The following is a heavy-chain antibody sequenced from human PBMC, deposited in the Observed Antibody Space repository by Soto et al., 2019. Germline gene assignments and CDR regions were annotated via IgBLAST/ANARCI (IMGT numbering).Heavy chain of an antibody. J-gene: IGHJ4*02. Sequence: EVQLAESGGGLVQPGGSLRLSCAASGFTFSSYWMHWVRQAPGKGLVWVSRIKRDGSSTSYADSVKGRFTISRDNAKNTLYLQMNSLRAEDTAVYYCAVEVAGPPAIGYWGQGTLVTVSS. CDR1: GFTFSSYW. CDR3: AVEVAGPPAIGY. CDR2: IKRDGSST. V-gene: IGHV3-74*01. D-gene: IGHD6-19*01.